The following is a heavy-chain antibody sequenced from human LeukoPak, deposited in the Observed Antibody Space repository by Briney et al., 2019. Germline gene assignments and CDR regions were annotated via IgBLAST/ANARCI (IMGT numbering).Heavy chain of an antibody. D-gene: IGHD3-10*01. V-gene: IGHV4-4*09. CDR1: GGSISSYY. CDR3: VRHGVVRGVIEYYYYYMDV. CDR2: IYTSGST. Sequence: SETLSLTCTVSGGSISSYYWSWIRQPPGKGLEWIGYIYTSGSTNYNPSLKSRVTISVDTSKNQFSLKLSSVTAADTAVYYCVRHGVVRGVIEYYYYYMDVWGKGTTVTVSS. J-gene: IGHJ6*03.